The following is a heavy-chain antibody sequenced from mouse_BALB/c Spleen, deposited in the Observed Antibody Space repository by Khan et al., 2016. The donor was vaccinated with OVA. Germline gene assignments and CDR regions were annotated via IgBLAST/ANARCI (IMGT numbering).Heavy chain of an antibody. CDR2: ISYSGGS. J-gene: IGHJ2*01. V-gene: IGHV3-2*02. D-gene: IGHD1-1*01. CDR3: ARGNYYEYYIDY. CDR1: GYSITSGYA. Sequence: EVELVESGPGLVKPSQSLSLTCTVTGYSITSGYAWNWIRQFPGNKLEWMGYISYSGGSSYNPSLKSRMTITRDTTKNKFFLQLNSVTNEDTATYYCARGNYYEYYIDYWGQGTPLTVSS.